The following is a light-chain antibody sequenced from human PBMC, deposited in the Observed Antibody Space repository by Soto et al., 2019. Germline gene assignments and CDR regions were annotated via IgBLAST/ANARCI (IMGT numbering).Light chain of an antibody. CDR2: DAS. J-gene: IGKJ1*01. CDR1: QSISSW. V-gene: IGKV1-5*01. Sequence: DIQMTQSPSTLFASVGDRVTITCRASQSISSWLAWYQQKPGKAPKLLIYDASSLEGGVPSWFSVSGSGTEFTLPIRTLPPDDFATNSCQKYKSYTRTFGKGTKVDIK. CDR3: QKYKSYTRT.